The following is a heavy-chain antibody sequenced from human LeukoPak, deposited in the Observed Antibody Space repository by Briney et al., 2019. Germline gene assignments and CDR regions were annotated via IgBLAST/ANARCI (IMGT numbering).Heavy chain of an antibody. CDR3: AREFDGDYWAVAYYYYGMDV. J-gene: IGHJ6*04. V-gene: IGHV3-30*04. D-gene: IGHD2-21*02. CDR2: ISYDGSNK. CDR1: GFTFSSYA. Sequence: GGSLRLSCAASGFTFSSYAMRWVRQAPGKGLEWVAVISYDGSNKYYADSVKGRFTISRDNSKNTLYLQMNSLRAEDTAVYYCAREFDGDYWAVAYYYYGMDVWGKGTTVTVSS.